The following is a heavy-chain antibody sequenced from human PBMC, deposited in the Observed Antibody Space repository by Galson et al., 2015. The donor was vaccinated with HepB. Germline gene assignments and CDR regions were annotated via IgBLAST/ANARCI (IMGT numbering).Heavy chain of an antibody. CDR2: ISRGGDTS. Sequence: SLRLSCAACGFTFTSYGMSWVRQSPGKGLECVSAISRGGDTSDYADSVPGRFTVSRDSATNTLYLQMNGLRADDTAIYYCVRGTTAPDDWGQGTLVTVSS. J-gene: IGHJ1*01. CDR3: VRGTTAPDD. D-gene: IGHD2/OR15-2a*01. V-gene: IGHV3-23*01. CDR1: GFTFTSYG.